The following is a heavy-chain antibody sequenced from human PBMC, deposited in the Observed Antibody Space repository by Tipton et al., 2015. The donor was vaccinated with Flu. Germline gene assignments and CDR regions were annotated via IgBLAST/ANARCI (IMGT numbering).Heavy chain of an antibody. D-gene: IGHD4-17*01. V-gene: IGHV4-34*01. CDR1: GGSFSGYY. Sequence: AGLVKPSETLALTCAVQGGSFSGYYWSWIRQSPGKGLEWIGEITHRGTTNYNPSLKSRAIISEETSNNQFSLRLISVTAADTAVYYCARGILPVYGDYKGLGYWGQGTLVAVSS. CDR2: ITHRGTT. CDR3: ARGILPVYGDYKGLGY. J-gene: IGHJ4*02.